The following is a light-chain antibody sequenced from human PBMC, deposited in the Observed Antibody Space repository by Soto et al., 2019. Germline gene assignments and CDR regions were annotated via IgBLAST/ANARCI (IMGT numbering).Light chain of an antibody. J-gene: IGKJ2*01. CDR3: QTYGYSPYT. CDR1: QSVSGGY. V-gene: IGKV3-20*01. CDR2: TAS. Sequence: EIVLTQSPGTLSLSPGERATLSCRARQSVSGGYLAWYQQRPGQAPRLLIYTASSRAIGIPDRFSGSGSGTDFTLTISRLEPEDFAVYYCQTYGYSPYTFGQGTKLEI.